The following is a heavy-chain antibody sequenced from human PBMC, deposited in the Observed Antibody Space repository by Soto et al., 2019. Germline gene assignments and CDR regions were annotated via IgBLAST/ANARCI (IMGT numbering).Heavy chain of an antibody. Sequence: QVQLVQSGGEVKKPGSSVKVSCKASGGTFSSYAISWVRQAPGQGLEWMGGIIPIFGTANYAQKFQGRVTITADESTSTAYMELSSLRSEDTAVYYCALSIRGLYSSSWPNYYGMDVWGQGTTVTVSS. D-gene: IGHD6-6*01. V-gene: IGHV1-69*01. CDR3: ALSIRGLYSSSWPNYYGMDV. J-gene: IGHJ6*02. CDR1: GGTFSSYA. CDR2: IIPIFGTA.